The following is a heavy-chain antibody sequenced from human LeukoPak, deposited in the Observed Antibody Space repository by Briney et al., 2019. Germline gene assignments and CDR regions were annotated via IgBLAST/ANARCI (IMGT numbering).Heavy chain of an antibody. CDR1: GGSISSYY. CDR3: ARHGPGYCSSTSCNDAFDI. D-gene: IGHD2-2*01. J-gene: IGHJ3*02. CDR2: IYYSGST. Sequence: PSETLSLTCTVSGGSISSYYWSWIRQPPGKGLEWIGYIYYSGSTNYNPSLKSRVTISVDTSKNQFSLKLSSVTAADTAVYYCARHGPGYCSSTSCNDAFDIWGQGTMVTVSS. V-gene: IGHV4-59*08.